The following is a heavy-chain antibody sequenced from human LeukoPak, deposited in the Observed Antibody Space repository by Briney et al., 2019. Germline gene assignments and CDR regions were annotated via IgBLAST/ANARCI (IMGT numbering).Heavy chain of an antibody. J-gene: IGHJ4*02. V-gene: IGHV1-2*02. CDR2: INPKSGVT. CDR3: AREFGTLVSGPFDY. CDR1: GYTFTDNY. Sequence: GASVKVSCKASGYTFTDNYMHWVRQAPGQGLEWMGWINPKSGVTNYAQKFQGRVSMTRDTSSTAYMELSGLRSDDTAVYYCAREFGTLVSGPFDYWGQGTLVTVSP. D-gene: IGHD1-1*01.